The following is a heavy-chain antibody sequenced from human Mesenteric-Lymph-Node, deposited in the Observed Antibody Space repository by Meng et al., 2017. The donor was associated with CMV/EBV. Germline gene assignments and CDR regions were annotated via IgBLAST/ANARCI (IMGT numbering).Heavy chain of an antibody. D-gene: IGHD4-11*01. V-gene: IGHV3-23*03. J-gene: IGHJ4*02. CDR3: AKDEDSNFLAAAFDY. CDR2: IHSSGTT. Sequence: GLTFNGYAMTWVRQAPGKGLEWVSVIHSSGTTYYADSVKGRFTISRDNSKNTLSLQMNSLRAEDTAVYYCAKDEDSNFLAAAFDYWGQGTLVTVSS. CDR1: GLTFNGYA.